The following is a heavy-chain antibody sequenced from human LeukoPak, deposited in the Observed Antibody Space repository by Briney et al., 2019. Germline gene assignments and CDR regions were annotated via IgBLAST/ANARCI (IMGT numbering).Heavy chain of an antibody. CDR3: TTDCSSSKCYAAYWYYGMDV. CDR2: IKSKTDGATT. Sequence: PGGSLRLSCAASGFTFNKAWMSWVRQAPGKGLEWVGRIKSKTDGATTDYAAPVKGRFIISRDDSKNTLYLQMNSLKSEDTAVYYCTTDCSSSKCYAAYWYYGMDVWGQGTTVAVS. V-gene: IGHV3-15*01. D-gene: IGHD2-2*01. J-gene: IGHJ6*02. CDR1: GFTFNKAW.